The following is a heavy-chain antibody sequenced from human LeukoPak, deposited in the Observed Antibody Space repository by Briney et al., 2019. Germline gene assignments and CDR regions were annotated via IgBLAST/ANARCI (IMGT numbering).Heavy chain of an antibody. CDR3: ARVDSGYDYIYY. CDR1: GFTFSSYS. V-gene: IGHV3-21*01. CDR2: ISSSSSYI. D-gene: IGHD5-12*01. J-gene: IGHJ4*02. Sequence: PGGSLRLSCAASGFTFSSYSMNWVRQAPGKGLEWVSSISSSSSYIYYADQVKGRFTISRENAKNSLYLQMNSLRAEDTAVYYCARVDSGYDYIYYWGQGTLVTVSS.